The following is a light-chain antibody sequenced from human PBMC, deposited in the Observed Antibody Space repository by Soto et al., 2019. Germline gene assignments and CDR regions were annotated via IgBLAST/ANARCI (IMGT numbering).Light chain of an antibody. J-gene: IGLJ1*01. Sequence: QSALTQPASVSGSPGQSITISCTGTSSDVGGYKFVSWYQQHPGKAPKLMIYEVSNRPSGVSSRFSGSKSGNTASLTISGLQAEDEADYYCISYTSDDVRYVFGTGTKVTVL. CDR1: SSDVGGYKF. CDR3: ISYTSDDVRYV. V-gene: IGLV2-14*01. CDR2: EVS.